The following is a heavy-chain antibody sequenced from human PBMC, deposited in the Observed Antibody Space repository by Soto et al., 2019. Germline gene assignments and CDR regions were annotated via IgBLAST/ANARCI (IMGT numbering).Heavy chain of an antibody. V-gene: IGHV1-3*01. Sequence: QVQLVQSGAEVKKPGASVKVSCKASGYTFTNYAMHWVRQAPGQRLEWMGWINAGNGNTKYSQKFQGRVTLTRDTSASTADSELSSLTSDDTAVYSSAREYCSGGSCYSYFDYWGQGTLVTVSS. CDR1: GYTFTNYA. CDR3: AREYCSGGSCYSYFDY. D-gene: IGHD2-15*01. J-gene: IGHJ4*02. CDR2: INAGNGNT.